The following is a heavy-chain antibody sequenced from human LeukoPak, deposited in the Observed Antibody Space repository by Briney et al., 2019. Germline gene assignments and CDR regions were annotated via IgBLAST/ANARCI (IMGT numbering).Heavy chain of an antibody. CDR2: ISSSGSTI. CDR3: ARGSGYSRSWSDY. CDR1: GFTFSSYE. V-gene: IGHV3-48*03. D-gene: IGHD6-13*01. J-gene: IGHJ4*02. Sequence: PGGSLRLSCAASGFTFSSYEMNWVRQAPGKGLEWVSYISSSGSTIYYADSVKGRFTISRDNAKNSLYLQMNSLRAEETAVYYCARGSGYSRSWSDYWGQGTLATVSS.